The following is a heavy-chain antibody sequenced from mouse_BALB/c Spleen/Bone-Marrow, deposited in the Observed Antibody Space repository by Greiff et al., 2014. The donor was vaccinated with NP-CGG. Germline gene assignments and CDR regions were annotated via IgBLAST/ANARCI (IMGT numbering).Heavy chain of an antibody. CDR2: ISSGGSYT. D-gene: IGHD1-1*01. Sequence: EVKVVESGGGLVKPGGSLKLSCAASGFTFSSYAMSWVRQTPEKWLEWVATISSGGSYTYYPDSVKGRFTISRDNAKNTLYLQMSSLRSEDTAMYYCARPHYYGSSWFAYWGQGTLVTVSA. CDR3: ARPHYYGSSWFAY. J-gene: IGHJ3*01. V-gene: IGHV5-9-3*01. CDR1: GFTFSSYA.